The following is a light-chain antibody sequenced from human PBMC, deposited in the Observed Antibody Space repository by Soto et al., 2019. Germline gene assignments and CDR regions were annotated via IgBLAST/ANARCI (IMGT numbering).Light chain of an antibody. Sequence: TQSPATLSVFPGERATLSCRASQSVATNLAWYQQRPGQAPRLLIYGASSRATGIPDRFSGGGSGTDFSLTISRLDPEDFAVYYCQQYSSSPITFGQGTRLEIK. CDR1: QSVATN. CDR3: QQYSSSPIT. CDR2: GAS. J-gene: IGKJ5*01. V-gene: IGKV3-20*01.